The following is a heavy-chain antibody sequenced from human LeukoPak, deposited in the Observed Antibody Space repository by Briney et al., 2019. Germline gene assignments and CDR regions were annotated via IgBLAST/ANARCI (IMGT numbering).Heavy chain of an antibody. D-gene: IGHD3-3*02. CDR2: IYYSGST. J-gene: IGHJ6*03. Sequence: SETLSLTCTVSGGSISPYYWSWIRQPPGKGLEWIGYIYYSGSTNYNPSLKSRVTISVDTSRNQFSLKLSSVTAADTAVYYCARAFYPGYYSYMAVWGKGTTVTVSS. CDR3: ARAFYPGYYSYMAV. CDR1: GGSISPYY. V-gene: IGHV4-59*01.